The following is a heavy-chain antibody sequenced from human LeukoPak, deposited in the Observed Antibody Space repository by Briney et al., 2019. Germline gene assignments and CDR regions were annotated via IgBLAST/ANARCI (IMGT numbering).Heavy chain of an antibody. J-gene: IGHJ5*02. V-gene: IGHV4-34*01. CDR1: GGSFSGYY. Sequence: SETLSLACAVYGGSFSGYYWSWIRQPPGKGLEWIGEINHSGSTNYNPSLKSRVTISVDTSKNQFSLKLSSVTAADTAVYYCARDYGDYAVNWFDPWGQGTLVTVSS. D-gene: IGHD4-17*01. CDR2: INHSGST. CDR3: ARDYGDYAVNWFDP.